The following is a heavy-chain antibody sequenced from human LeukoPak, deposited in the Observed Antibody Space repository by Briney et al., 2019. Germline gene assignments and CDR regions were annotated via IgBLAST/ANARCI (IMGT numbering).Heavy chain of an antibody. CDR2: INHSGST. CDR3: ASGLPGRFYSSSSWFDP. V-gene: IGHV4-34*01. J-gene: IGHJ5*02. Sequence: TSETLSLTCAVYGGSFSGYYWSWIRQPPGKGLEWIGEINHSGSTNYNPSLKSRVTISVDTSKNQFSLKLSSVTAADTAVYYCASGLPGRFYSSSSWFDPWGQGTLVTVSS. D-gene: IGHD6-6*01. CDR1: GGSFSGYY.